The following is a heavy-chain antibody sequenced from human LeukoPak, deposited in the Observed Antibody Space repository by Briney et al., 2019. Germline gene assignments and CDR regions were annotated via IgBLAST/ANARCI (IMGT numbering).Heavy chain of an antibody. J-gene: IGHJ4*02. D-gene: IGHD2-2*01. CDR2: ISYDGSNK. CDR3: AKGGEVCSSTSCYGHFDY. CDR1: GFTFSSYG. Sequence: PGRSLRLSCAASGFTFSSYGMHWVRQAPGKGLEWVAVISYDGSNKYYADSVKGRFTISRDNSKNTLYLQMNSLRVEDTAVYYCAKGGEVCSSTSCYGHFDYWGQGTLVTVSS. V-gene: IGHV3-30*18.